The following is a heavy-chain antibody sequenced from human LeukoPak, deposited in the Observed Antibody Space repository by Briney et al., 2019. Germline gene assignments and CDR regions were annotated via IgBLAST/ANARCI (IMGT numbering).Heavy chain of an antibody. Sequence: PSETLSLTCTVSGGSISSYYWGWIRQPPGKGLEWIGSIYYSGSTYYNPSLKSRVTISVDTSKNQFSLKLSSVTAADTAVYYCARRNGQDIVPTFRRRYYFDYWGQGTLVTVSS. CDR2: IYYSGST. D-gene: IGHD5-12*01. CDR3: ARRNGQDIVPTFRRRYYFDY. J-gene: IGHJ4*02. CDR1: GGSISSYY. V-gene: IGHV4-39*07.